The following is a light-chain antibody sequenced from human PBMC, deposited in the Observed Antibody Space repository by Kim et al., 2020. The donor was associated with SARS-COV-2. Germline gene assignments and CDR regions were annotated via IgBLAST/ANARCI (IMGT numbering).Light chain of an antibody. CDR1: NIGSKS. CDR3: QVWDSSSDRV. V-gene: IGLV3-21*04. Sequence: SYELTQPPSVSVAPGKTARITCGGNNIGSKSVHWYQQKPGQAPVLVIYYDSDRPSGIPERFSGSNSGNTATLTISRVEAGDEADYYCQVWDSSSDRVFDG. J-gene: IGLJ2*01. CDR2: YDS.